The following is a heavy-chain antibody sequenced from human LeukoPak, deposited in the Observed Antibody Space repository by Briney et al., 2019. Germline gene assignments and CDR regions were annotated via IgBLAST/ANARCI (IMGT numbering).Heavy chain of an antibody. V-gene: IGHV3-21*01. J-gene: IGHJ4*02. CDR1: GFTFSSYS. CDR2: ISSSSYI. CDR3: ARSHDSSGYPWFDY. Sequence: GGSLRLSCAASGFTFSSYSMNWVRQAPGKGLEWVPSISSSSYIYYADSVKGRFTISRDNAKNSLYLQMNSLRAEDTAVYYCARSHDSSGYPWFDYWGQGTLVTVSS. D-gene: IGHD3-22*01.